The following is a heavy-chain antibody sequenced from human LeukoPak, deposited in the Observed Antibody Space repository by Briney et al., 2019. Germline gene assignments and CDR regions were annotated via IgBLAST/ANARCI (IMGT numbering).Heavy chain of an antibody. CDR3: ARGPPIMHYGSGSLRRTKNWFDP. V-gene: IGHV4-59*12. J-gene: IGHJ5*02. CDR2: IYYSGST. Sequence: SETLSLTCTVSGGSISSYYWSWIRQPPGKGLEWIGYIYYSGSTNYNPSLKSRVTISVDTSKNQFSLKLSSVTAADTAVYYCARGPPIMHYGSGSLRRTKNWFDPWGQGTLVTVSS. CDR1: GGSISSYY. D-gene: IGHD3-10*01.